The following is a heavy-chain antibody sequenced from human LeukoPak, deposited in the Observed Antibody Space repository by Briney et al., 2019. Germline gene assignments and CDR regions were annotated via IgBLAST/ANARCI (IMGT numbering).Heavy chain of an antibody. V-gene: IGHV3-21*01. Sequence: GGSLRLSCAASEFTFSSYSMNWVRQAPGKGLEWVSSISSSSSYIYYADPVKGRFTISRDNAKNSLYLQMNSLRAEDTAVYYCARQRTDYYDSSGYYTDYWVQGTLVTVSS. CDR3: ARQRTDYYDSSGYYTDY. J-gene: IGHJ4*02. D-gene: IGHD3-22*01. CDR1: EFTFSSYS. CDR2: ISSSSSYI.